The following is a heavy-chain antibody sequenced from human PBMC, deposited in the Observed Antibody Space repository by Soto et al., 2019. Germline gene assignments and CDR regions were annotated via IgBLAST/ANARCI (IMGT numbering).Heavy chain of an antibody. Sequence: SVKVSCKASGYTFTSYYMHWVRQAPGQGLEWMGIINPSGGSTSYAQKFQGRVTMTRDTSTSTVYMELRSLRSEDTAVYYCARVRMVRGEDYYYGMDVWGQGTTVTVSS. J-gene: IGHJ6*02. D-gene: IGHD3-10*01. CDR2: INPSGGST. V-gene: IGHV1-46*01. CDR3: ARVRMVRGEDYYYGMDV. CDR1: GYTFTSYY.